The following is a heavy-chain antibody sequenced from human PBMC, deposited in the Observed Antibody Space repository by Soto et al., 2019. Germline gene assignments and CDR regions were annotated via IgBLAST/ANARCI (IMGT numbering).Heavy chain of an antibody. CDR1: GGSINSYW. D-gene: IGHD3-10*01. Sequence: QVQLQESDPGLVKPSETLSLTCSVSGGSINSYWWSWIRQPAGKGLEWIGRVYSSGTTDYNPSLNSRATLSVETSKNQFSLKLSSVTAADTAVYYCARDIGSYAYGEGYWGQGIQVTVSS. CDR2: VYSSGTT. J-gene: IGHJ4*02. V-gene: IGHV4-4*07. CDR3: ARDIGSYAYGEGY.